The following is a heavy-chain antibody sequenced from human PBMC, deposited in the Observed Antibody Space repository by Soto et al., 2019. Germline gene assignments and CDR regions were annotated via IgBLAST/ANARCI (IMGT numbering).Heavy chain of an antibody. CDR2: IYYSGST. D-gene: IGHD3-22*01. Sequence: QVQLQESGPGLVKPSQTLSLTCTVSGGSISSGGYYWSWIRQHPGKGLEWFGYIYYSGSTYYNPSLKSRVTISVDTSKNQFSLKLSSVTAADTAVDYCARAPYYYDSSGYYYGAFDIWGQGTMVTVSS. V-gene: IGHV4-31*03. CDR3: ARAPYYYDSSGYYYGAFDI. J-gene: IGHJ3*02. CDR1: GGSISSGGYY.